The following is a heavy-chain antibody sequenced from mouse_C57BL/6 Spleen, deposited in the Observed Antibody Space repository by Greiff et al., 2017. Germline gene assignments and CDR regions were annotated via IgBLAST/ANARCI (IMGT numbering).Heavy chain of an antibody. Sequence: EVQLQESGGGLVKPGGSLKLSCAASGFTFSSYAMSWVRQTPEKRLEWVATISDGGSYTYYPDNVKGRFTISRDNAKNNLYLQMSHLKSEDTAMYYCARSPYGNYVFDVWGTGTTVTVSS. CDR2: ISDGGSYT. CDR1: GFTFSSYA. D-gene: IGHD2-1*01. V-gene: IGHV5-4*01. CDR3: ARSPYGNYVFDV. J-gene: IGHJ1*03.